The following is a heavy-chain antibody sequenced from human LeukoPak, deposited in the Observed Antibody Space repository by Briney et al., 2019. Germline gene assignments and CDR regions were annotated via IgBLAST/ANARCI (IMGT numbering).Heavy chain of an antibody. CDR3: ARDHVDGFFDN. D-gene: IGHD3-10*01. V-gene: IGHV3-7*01. CDR2: IKEDGSVK. Sequence: GGSLRLSCVDSGFTFSSYWMGWVRQAPGKGLEWVANIKEDGSVKYYVDSVKGRFTISRDNAKNSLYLQVNSLRAEDTAVYYCARDHVDGFFDNWGQGTLVTVSS. J-gene: IGHJ4*02. CDR1: GFTFSSYW.